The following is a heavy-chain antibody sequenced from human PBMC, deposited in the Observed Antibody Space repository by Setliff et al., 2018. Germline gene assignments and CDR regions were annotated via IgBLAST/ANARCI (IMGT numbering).Heavy chain of an antibody. CDR3: ARDGEYDYGDYVRFDY. D-gene: IGHD4-17*01. Sequence: ASVKVSCKASGYTFTIYAIHWVRQAPGQRLEWMGWINAGNGNTKYSQKFQGRVTITRDTSASTAYMELSSLRSEDTAVYYCARDGEYDYGDYVRFDYWGQGTLVTVSS. CDR1: GYTFTIYA. J-gene: IGHJ4*02. CDR2: INAGNGNT. V-gene: IGHV1-3*01.